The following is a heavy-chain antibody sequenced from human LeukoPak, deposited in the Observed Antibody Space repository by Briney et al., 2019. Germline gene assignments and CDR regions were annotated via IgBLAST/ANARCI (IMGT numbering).Heavy chain of an antibody. CDR1: GGSISSYY. CDR3: ARVFRYYDSSGYYFGFDY. D-gene: IGHD3-22*01. J-gene: IGHJ4*02. CDR2: IYTSGST. V-gene: IGHV4-4*07. Sequence: PSETLSLTCTVSGGSISSYYWSWIRQPAGKGLEWIGRIYTSGSTNYNPSLKSRVTMSVDTSKNQFSLKLSSVTAADTAVYYCARVFRYYDSSGYYFGFDYWGQGTLVTVSS.